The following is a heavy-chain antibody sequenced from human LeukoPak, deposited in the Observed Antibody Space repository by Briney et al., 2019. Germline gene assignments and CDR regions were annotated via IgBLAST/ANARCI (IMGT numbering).Heavy chain of an antibody. D-gene: IGHD3-10*01. J-gene: IGHJ4*02. CDR1: GGSISSSSYY. CDR2: IYYSGST. CDR3: ARAYGPGSYYAY. V-gene: IGHV4-39*01. Sequence: PSETLSLTCTVSGGSISSSSYYWGWIRQPPGKGLEWIGSIYYSGSTYYNPSLKSQVTISVDTSKNQFSLKLSSVTAADTAVYYCARAYGPGSYYAYWGQGTLVTVSS.